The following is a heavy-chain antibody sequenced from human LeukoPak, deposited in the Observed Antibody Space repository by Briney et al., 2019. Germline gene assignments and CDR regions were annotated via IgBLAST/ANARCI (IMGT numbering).Heavy chain of an antibody. CDR1: GGSISSGDYY. CDR2: IYYSGST. Sequence: PSEALSLTCTVSGGSISSGDYYWSWIRQPPGKGLEWIGYIYYSGSTYYNPSLKSRVTISVDTSKNQFSLKLSSVTAADTAVYYCARCQQIDGMDVWGQGTTVTVSS. V-gene: IGHV4-30-4*08. CDR3: ARCQQIDGMDV. D-gene: IGHD6-13*01. J-gene: IGHJ6*02.